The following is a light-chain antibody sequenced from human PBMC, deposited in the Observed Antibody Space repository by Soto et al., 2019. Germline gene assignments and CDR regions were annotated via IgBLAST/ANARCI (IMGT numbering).Light chain of an antibody. CDR1: QSVSSTY. CDR3: QQYGSSPWT. Sequence: EIVLTPSPGTLSLSPGERATLSCRASQSVSSTYLAWYQQKPGQAPRLLIYGASSRATGIPDRFSGGGSGTDFTLTISRLEPEDFAVYYCQQYGSSPWTVGQGTKVDIK. J-gene: IGKJ1*01. CDR2: GAS. V-gene: IGKV3-20*01.